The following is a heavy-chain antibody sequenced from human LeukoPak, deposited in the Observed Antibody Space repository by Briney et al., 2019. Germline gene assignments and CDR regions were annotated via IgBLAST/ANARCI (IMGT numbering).Heavy chain of an antibody. CDR3: ARSSPRGSIGY. CDR1: GGSFSGYY. V-gene: IGHV4-34*01. D-gene: IGHD3-10*01. CDR2: INHSGST. Sequence: SETLSLTCAVYGGSFSGYYWSWIRQPPGKGLEWIGEINHSGSTNYNPSLKSRVTISVDTSKNQFSLKLSSVTAADTAVYYCARSSPRGSIGYWGQGTLVTVSS. J-gene: IGHJ4*02.